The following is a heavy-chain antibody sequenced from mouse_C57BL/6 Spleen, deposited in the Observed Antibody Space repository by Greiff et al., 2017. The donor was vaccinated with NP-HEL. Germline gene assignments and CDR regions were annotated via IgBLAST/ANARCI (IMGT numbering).Heavy chain of an antibody. CDR3: ARSHYYGSSYEGAWFAY. CDR1: GYTFTGYW. Sequence: QVQPQQSGAELMKPGASVKLSCKATGYTFTGYWIEWVKQRPGHGLEWIGEILPGSGSTNYNEKFKGKATFTADTSSNTAYMQLSSLTTEDSAIYYCARSHYYGSSYEGAWFAYWGQGTLVTVSA. CDR2: ILPGSGST. D-gene: IGHD1-1*01. V-gene: IGHV1-9*01. J-gene: IGHJ3*01.